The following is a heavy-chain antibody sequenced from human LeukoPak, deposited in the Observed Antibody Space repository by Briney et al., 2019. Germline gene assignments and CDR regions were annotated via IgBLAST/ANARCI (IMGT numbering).Heavy chain of an antibody. CDR1: GGSISSYY. CDR3: ARDRGIAAAGVWFDP. Sequence: SETLSLTCTVSGGSISSYYWSWIRQPPGKGLEWIGYIYYSGSTNYNPSLKSRVTISVDTSKNQFSLKLSSVTAADTAVYYCARDRGIAAAGVWFDPWGQGTLVTVSS. V-gene: IGHV4-59*01. J-gene: IGHJ5*02. D-gene: IGHD6-13*01. CDR2: IYYSGST.